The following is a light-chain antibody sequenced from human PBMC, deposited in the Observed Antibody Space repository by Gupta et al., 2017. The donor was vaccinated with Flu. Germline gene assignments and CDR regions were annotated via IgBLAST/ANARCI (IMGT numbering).Light chain of an antibody. CDR2: DAS. CDR3: QQYDNLRLST. CDR1: QDISNY. Sequence: DIQMTQSPSSLSASVGDRVTITCQASQDISNYLNWYQQKPGKAPKLLIYDASNLETGVPSRFSGSGSGTEFTFTISSLQPEDIATYYCQQYDNLRLSTFGQGTRLEIK. J-gene: IGKJ5*01. V-gene: IGKV1-33*01.